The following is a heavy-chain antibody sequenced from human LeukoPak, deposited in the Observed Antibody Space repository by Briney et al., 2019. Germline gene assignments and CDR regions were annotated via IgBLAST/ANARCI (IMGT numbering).Heavy chain of an antibody. CDR3: AGRPDTSVVAIFDF. V-gene: IGHV1-2*02. D-gene: IGHD3-22*01. J-gene: IGHJ4*02. Sequence: AVKVSCKASGYTFTGYYVHWVRQAPGQGLGWMGWINPSSGGTNYAQKFQGRVTMTGDTSISTAYMELSRLSSDDTAVYFCAGRPDTSVVAIFDFWGQGTLVTISS. CDR1: GYTFTGYY. CDR2: INPSSGGT.